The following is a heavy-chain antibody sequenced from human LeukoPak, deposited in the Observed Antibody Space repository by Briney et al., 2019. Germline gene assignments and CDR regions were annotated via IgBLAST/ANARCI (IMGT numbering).Heavy chain of an antibody. D-gene: IGHD5-18*01. CDR1: GFTFSDYY. Sequence: GSLRLSCAASGFTFSDYYMSWIRQAPGKGLEWVSYISSSGSTIYYADSVKGRFTISRDNANNSLYLQMNSLRAEDTAVYYCARTRYSYGFAFDYWGQGTLVTVSS. CDR2: ISSSGSTI. J-gene: IGHJ4*02. V-gene: IGHV3-11*04. CDR3: ARTRYSYGFAFDY.